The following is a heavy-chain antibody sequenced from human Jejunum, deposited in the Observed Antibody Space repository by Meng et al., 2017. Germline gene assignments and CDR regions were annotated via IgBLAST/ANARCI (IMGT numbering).Heavy chain of an antibody. CDR3: ARAYSDSWGYFDS. CDR1: GGSLSPYY. CDR2: ISYSGST. J-gene: IGHJ4*02. V-gene: IGHV4-59*01. Sequence: QVQLQESGPGLVEPSETLSLTCTVSGGSLSPYYWSWIRPPPGKGLEWLGYISYSGSTNYSPSLKSRVTISVDTSKNHFSLNLNSVTAADTAVYYCARAYSDSWGYFDSWGQGSLVTVSS. D-gene: IGHD6-13*01.